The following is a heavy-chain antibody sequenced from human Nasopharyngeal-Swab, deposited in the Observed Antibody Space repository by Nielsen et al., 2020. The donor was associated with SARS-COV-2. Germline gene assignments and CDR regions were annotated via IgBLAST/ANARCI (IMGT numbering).Heavy chain of an antibody. D-gene: IGHD4-17*01. CDR3: ARGDTVTILTHFDY. V-gene: IGHV3-30*03. J-gene: IGHJ4*02. CDR1: GFTFSSYG. Sequence: GGSLRLSCAASGFTFSSYGMHWVRQAPGKGLEWVAVISYDGSNKYYADSVKGRFTISRDNSKSTLYLQMNSLRAEDTAVYYCARGDTVTILTHFDYWGQGTLVTVSS. CDR2: ISYDGSNK.